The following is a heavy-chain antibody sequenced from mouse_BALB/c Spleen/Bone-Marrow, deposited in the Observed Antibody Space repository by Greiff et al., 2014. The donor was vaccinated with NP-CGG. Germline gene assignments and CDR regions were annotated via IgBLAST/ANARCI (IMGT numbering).Heavy chain of an antibody. CDR2: IYPGDGDT. J-gene: IGHJ2*01. CDR3: ARVRNWADY. Sequence: QVPLQQSGAELVRPGSSVKISCKASGYAFSSYWMNWVKQRPGQGLEWIGQIYPGDGDTNYNGKFKGKATLTADKSSSTAYRQLSSLTSEDSAVYFCARVRNWADYWGQGTTLTVSS. CDR1: GYAFSSYW. D-gene: IGHD4-1*01. V-gene: IGHV1-80*01.